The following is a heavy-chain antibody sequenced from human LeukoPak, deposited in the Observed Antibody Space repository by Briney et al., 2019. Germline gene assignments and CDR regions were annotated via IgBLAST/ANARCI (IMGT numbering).Heavy chain of an antibody. D-gene: IGHD2-2*01. V-gene: IGHV1-69*04. CDR1: GGTFSSYA. CDR3: ARVSAYCTSTSCHDY. J-gene: IGHJ4*02. Sequence: SSVKVCCKASGGTFSSYAISWVRQAPGQGLVWMGRIIPILGIANYAQKVQGRVTMTADTSTSTAYMELRSLRSDDTAVFYCARVSAYCTSTSCHDYWGRGTLVTVSS. CDR2: IIPILGIA.